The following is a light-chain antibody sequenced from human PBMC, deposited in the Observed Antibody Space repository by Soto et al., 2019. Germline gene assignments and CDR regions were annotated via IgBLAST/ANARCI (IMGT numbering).Light chain of an antibody. Sequence: EIVMTQSPATLSVSPGERSTLSCRASQDVRSNLAWYRQQPVQTPRLLIYGASTRATGVPARISGSGSGTEFTLTISSLQPEDFATYYCQQSYSTPRTFGKGTTGDNK. CDR3: QQSYSTPRT. CDR1: QDVRSN. V-gene: IGKV3-15*01. CDR2: GAS. J-gene: IGKJ1*01.